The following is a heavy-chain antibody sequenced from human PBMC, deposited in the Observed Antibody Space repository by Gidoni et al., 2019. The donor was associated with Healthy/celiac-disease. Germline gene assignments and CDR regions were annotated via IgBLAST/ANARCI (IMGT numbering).Heavy chain of an antibody. Sequence: EVQLLESGGGLVQPGGSLRLPCAASGFTFSSYAMRWVRQAPGKGLEWVSAISGSGGSTYYADSVKGRFTISRDNSKNTLYLQMNSLRAEDTAVYYCAKGRCSSTSCYRSYYYYGMDVWGQGTTVTVSS. J-gene: IGHJ6*02. CDR3: AKGRCSSTSCYRSYYYYGMDV. D-gene: IGHD2-2*02. CDR2: ISGSGGST. CDR1: GFTFSSYA. V-gene: IGHV3-23*01.